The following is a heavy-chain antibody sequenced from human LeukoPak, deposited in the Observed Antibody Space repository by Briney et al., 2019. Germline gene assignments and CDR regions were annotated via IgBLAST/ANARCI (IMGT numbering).Heavy chain of an antibody. J-gene: IGHJ4*02. CDR2: ISSSSYI. D-gene: IGHD3-10*01. CDR1: GFAFSSHS. V-gene: IGHV3-21*01. Sequence: GGSLRLSCAVSGFAFSSHSMNWVRQAPGKGLEWDSSISSSSYIYYADPGKGRFTISNDNAKNSLYLQMNRLRGQGPAVYYCARGLGFGESLAYFDYWGQGTLVTVSS. CDR3: ARGLGFGESLAYFDY.